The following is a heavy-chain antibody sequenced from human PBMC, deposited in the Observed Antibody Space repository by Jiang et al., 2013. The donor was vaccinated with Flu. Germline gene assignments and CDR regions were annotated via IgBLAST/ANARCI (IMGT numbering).Heavy chain of an antibody. CDR2: IWYDGSNK. CDR1: GFTFSSYG. J-gene: IGHJ3*02. V-gene: IGHV3-33*01. Sequence: VQLLESGGGVVQPGRSLRLSCAASGFTFSSYGMHWVRQAPGKGLEWVAVIWYDGSNKYYADSVKGRFTISRDNSKNTLYLQMNSLRAEDTAVYYCARDQLGQLHTSGAFDIVGPKGQWSPSLQ. D-gene: IGHD1-1*01. CDR3: ARDQLGQLHTSGAFDI.